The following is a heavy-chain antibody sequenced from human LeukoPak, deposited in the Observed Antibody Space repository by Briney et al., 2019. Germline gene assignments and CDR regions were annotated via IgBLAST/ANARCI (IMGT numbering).Heavy chain of an antibody. CDR1: GFTISIYG. CDR3: AKATNYDFWSGSLGLDH. CDR2: TSYNGRHN. J-gene: IGHJ4*02. V-gene: IGHV3-30*18. D-gene: IGHD3-3*01. Sequence: PGRSLTLSCAASGFTISIYGMHWVRQAPGKGLEWVALTSYNGRHNFYSDSVEGRFCISRDNSQRTVFLQMNNVKTEDTAIYYCAKATNYDFWSGSLGLDHWGQGFLVTVSS.